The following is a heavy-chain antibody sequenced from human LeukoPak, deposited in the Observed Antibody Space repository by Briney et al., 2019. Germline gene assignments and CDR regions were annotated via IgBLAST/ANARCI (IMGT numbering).Heavy chain of an antibody. J-gene: IGHJ4*02. CDR2: TNRDGSST. CDR1: GVTFSSYW. D-gene: IGHD3-3*01. V-gene: IGHV3-74*01. Sequence: GGSLRLSCAASGVTFSSYWMHWVRLAPGKGRVWVARTNRDGSSTAYADSVKGRFTISKDNAKNTLYLLMNSLRAEDTAVYYCARDSVEWYIFDYWGQGTLVTVSS. CDR3: ARDSVEWYIFDY.